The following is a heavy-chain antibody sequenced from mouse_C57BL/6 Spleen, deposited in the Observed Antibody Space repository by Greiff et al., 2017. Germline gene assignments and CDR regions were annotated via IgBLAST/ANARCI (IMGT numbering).Heavy chain of an antibody. Sequence: QVQLQQPGAELVMPGASVKLSCKASGYTFTSYWMHWVKQRPGQGLEWIGEIDPSDSYTNYNQKFKGKSTLTVDKSSSTAYMQLSSLTSEDSAVYYCARSYDYDGVGFAYWGQGTLVTVSA. D-gene: IGHD2-4*01. CDR1: GYTFTSYW. CDR2: IDPSDSYT. V-gene: IGHV1-69*01. CDR3: ARSYDYDGVGFAY. J-gene: IGHJ3*01.